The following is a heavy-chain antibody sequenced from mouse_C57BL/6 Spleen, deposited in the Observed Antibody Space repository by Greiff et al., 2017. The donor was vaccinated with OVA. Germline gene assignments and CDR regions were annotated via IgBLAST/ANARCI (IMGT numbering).Heavy chain of an antibody. CDR2: IWRGGNT. V-gene: IGHV2-5*01. D-gene: IGHD2-4*01. J-gene: IGHJ4*01. Sequence: QVQLKESGPGLVQPSQSLSITCTASGFSLTSYGVHWVRQSPGKGLEWLGAIWRGGNTDYNAAFMSKLSITKDNSKSQVFFKMNRLQADDTAIYYCAKSDYDEGYYYAMDYWGQGTSVTVSS. CDR1: GFSLTSYG. CDR3: AKSDYDEGYYYAMDY.